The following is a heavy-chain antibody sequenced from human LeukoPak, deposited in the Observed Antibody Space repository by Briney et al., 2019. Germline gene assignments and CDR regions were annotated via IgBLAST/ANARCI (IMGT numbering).Heavy chain of an antibody. CDR1: GGSISSHY. Sequence: SETLSLTCTVSGGSISSHYWSWIRQPPGKGLEWIGYIYYSGSTNYNPFLKSRVTISVDTSKNQFSLKLSSVTAADTAVYYCARSSSLSYYYYYMDVWGKGTTVTVSS. CDR3: ARSSSLSYYYYYMDV. CDR2: IYYSGST. D-gene: IGHD2/OR15-2a*01. J-gene: IGHJ6*03. V-gene: IGHV4-59*11.